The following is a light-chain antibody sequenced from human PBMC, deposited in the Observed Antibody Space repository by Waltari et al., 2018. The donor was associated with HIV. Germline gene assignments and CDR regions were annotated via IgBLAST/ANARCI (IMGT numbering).Light chain of an antibody. V-gene: IGKV1-39*01. CDR1: QSISSY. Sequence: DIQMTQSPSSLSASVGDRVTITCRASQSISSYLNWYQQKPGKAPKVLIYDASSLQSGVPSRFSGSGSGTDFTLTISSLQPEDFATYYCQQSYSTPYTFGQGTKLEFK. J-gene: IGKJ2*01. CDR3: QQSYSTPYT. CDR2: DAS.